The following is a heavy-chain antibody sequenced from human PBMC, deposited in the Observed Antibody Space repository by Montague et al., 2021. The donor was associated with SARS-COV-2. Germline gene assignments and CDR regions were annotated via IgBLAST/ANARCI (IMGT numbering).Heavy chain of an antibody. CDR2: IHYSGST. CDR1: GGSISSSSYY. CDR3: ARLWDTVYYYYGMDV. V-gene: IGHV4-39*01. D-gene: IGHD1-26*01. J-gene: IGHJ6*02. Sequence: SETLSLTCAVSGGSISSSSYYWGWVRQPPGKGLEWIGSIHYSGSTYYNPSLKSRVSISVDTSKNQFSLKLSSVTAADTAVYYCARLWDTVYYYYGMDVWGQGTRSPSP.